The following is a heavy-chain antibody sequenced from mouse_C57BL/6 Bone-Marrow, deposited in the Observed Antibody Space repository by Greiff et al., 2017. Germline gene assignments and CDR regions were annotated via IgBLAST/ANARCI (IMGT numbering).Heavy chain of an antibody. CDR2: ISSGGSYT. V-gene: IGHV5-6*01. CDR1: GFTFSSYG. D-gene: IGHD1-1*01. J-gene: IGHJ2*01. CDR3: ATTVVSFDY. Sequence: EVKLVESGGDLVKPGGSLKLSCAASGFTFSSYGMSWVRQTPDKRLEWVATISSGGSYTYYPDSVKGRFTISRDNAKNTLYLQMSSLKSEDTAMYYCATTVVSFDYWGQGTTLTVSS.